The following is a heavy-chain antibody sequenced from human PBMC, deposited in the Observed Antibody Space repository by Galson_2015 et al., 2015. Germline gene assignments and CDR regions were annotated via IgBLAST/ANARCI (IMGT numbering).Heavy chain of an antibody. J-gene: IGHJ6*02. Sequence: SLRLSCAASGFTFSSYAMSWVRQAPGKGLEWVSAISGSGGSTYYADSVKGRFTISRDNSKNTLYLQMNSLRAEDTAVYYCAKVGRSDDYYGSGSSRFYYYYGMDVWGQGTTVTVSS. D-gene: IGHD3-10*01. CDR2: ISGSGGST. V-gene: IGHV3-23*01. CDR1: GFTFSSYA. CDR3: AKVGRSDDYYGSGSSRFYYYYGMDV.